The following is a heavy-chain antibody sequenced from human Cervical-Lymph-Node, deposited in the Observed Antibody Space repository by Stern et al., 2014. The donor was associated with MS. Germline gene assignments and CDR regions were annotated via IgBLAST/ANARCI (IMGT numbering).Heavy chain of an antibody. Sequence: QVTLRESGPTLVKPTQTLTLTCTFSGFSLSTSGVGVGWIRQPPGKPLEWLALISWDGDRRYRPSLRSRLTITKDTSKNQVVLTMTNMDPVDTATYYCAHTLSGRRYYYGMDVWGQGTTVTVSS. CDR1: GFSLSTSGVG. J-gene: IGHJ6*02. D-gene: IGHD1-26*01. V-gene: IGHV2-5*02. CDR3: AHTLSGRRYYYGMDV. CDR2: ISWDGDR.